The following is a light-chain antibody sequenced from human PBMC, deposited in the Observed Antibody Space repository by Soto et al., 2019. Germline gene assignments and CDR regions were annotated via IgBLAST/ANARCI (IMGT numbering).Light chain of an antibody. CDR3: QQYNNWPPAHT. J-gene: IGKJ4*01. V-gene: IGKV3-15*01. Sequence: EIVMTQSPATLSVSPGERATLSCRASQSVSSNLAWYQQKTGQAPRLLIYGASTRATGIPSRFSGSWSGTEFTLTISSLQSEDFAVYYCQQYNNWPPAHTFGGGTKVEVK. CDR1: QSVSSN. CDR2: GAS.